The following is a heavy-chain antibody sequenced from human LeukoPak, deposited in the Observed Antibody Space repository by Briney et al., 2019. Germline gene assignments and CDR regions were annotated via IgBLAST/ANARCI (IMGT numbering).Heavy chain of an antibody. J-gene: IGHJ5*02. D-gene: IGHD3-10*01. V-gene: IGHV2-5*02. CDR2: ISWDDDK. CDR3: AHRTDLWFGELLPVENWFDP. CDR1: GFSLSTGGVG. Sequence: SGPTLVNPTQTLTLTCTFTGFSLSTGGVGGGWVRQPPGKALEWLALISWDDDKRYSPSLKSRLTITKDTSKNQVVLTMTNMDPVDTATYYCAHRTDLWFGELLPVENWFDPWGQGTLVTVSS.